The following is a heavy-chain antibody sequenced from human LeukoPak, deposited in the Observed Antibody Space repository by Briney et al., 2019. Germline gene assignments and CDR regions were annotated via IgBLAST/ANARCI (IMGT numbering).Heavy chain of an antibody. Sequence: SQTLSLTCALSVDSVSSNTAAWNWIRQSPFRGLEWLGRTYYRPRWYYDYAVSVKSRITINPDTYKNQFSLQLDSVTPEDTALYYCSIDHRGYTDYWGQGTLVTVSS. CDR3: SIDHRGYTDY. D-gene: IGHD5-18*01. V-gene: IGHV6-1*01. J-gene: IGHJ4*02. CDR1: VDSVSSNTAA. CDR2: TYYRPRWYY.